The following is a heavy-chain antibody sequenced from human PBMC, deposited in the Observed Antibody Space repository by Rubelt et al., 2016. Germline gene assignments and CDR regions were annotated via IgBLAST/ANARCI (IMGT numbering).Heavy chain of an antibody. V-gene: IGHV4-39*01. CDR1: GGSISSSNYF. CDR2: MYYSGTT. Sequence: QLQLQESGPGLVKPSETLSLTCTVSGGSISSSNYFWGWIRQPPGKGLEWIGSMYYSGTTYYNPSLRSRVTISVDPAKNHVSRKLGAGTASDTAVYYCARSEAGIAAAPVWFDPWGQGALVTVSS. D-gene: IGHD6-13*01. J-gene: IGHJ5*02. CDR3: ARSEAGIAAAPVWFDP.